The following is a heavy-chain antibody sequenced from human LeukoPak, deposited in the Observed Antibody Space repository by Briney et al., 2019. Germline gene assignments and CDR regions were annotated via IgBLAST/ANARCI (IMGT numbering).Heavy chain of an antibody. CDR2: ISSNGSTI. V-gene: IGHV3-11*04. D-gene: IGHD5-18*01. Sequence: LSLTCTVSGGSISSSSYYWGWIRQAPGKGLEWVSYISSNGSTIYNADSVKGRFTISRDNAKNSLYLQMSSLRAEDTAIYYCARQYSYGYFFDYWGQGTLVTVSS. CDR1: GGSISSSSYY. CDR3: ARQYSYGYFFDY. J-gene: IGHJ4*02.